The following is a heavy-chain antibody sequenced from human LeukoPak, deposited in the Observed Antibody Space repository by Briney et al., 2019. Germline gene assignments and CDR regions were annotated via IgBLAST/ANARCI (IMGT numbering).Heavy chain of an antibody. V-gene: IGHV1-69*13. CDR3: ARGFDSSGPYYYYYGMDV. CDR1: GGTFSSYA. D-gene: IGHD6-19*01. J-gene: IGHJ6*02. Sequence: SVKVSCKASGGTFSSYAISWVRQAPGQGLEWMGGIIPIFGTANYAQKFQGRVTITADESTSTAYMELSSLRSEDTAVYYCARGFDSSGPYYYYYGMDVWGQGTTVTVSS. CDR2: IIPIFGTA.